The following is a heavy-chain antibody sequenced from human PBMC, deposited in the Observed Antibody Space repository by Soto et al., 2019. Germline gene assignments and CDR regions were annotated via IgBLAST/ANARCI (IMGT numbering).Heavy chain of an antibody. CDR3: ARWDFKRWLQHASFDY. V-gene: IGHV1-69*01. Sequence: QVQLVQSGAEVKKPGSSVKVSCKASGGTFSSYAISWVRQAPGQGLEWMGGIIPIFGTANYAQKFQGRVTITADEYTRTAYMELSSLRSEDTAVYYCARWDFKRWLQHASFDYWGQGTLVTVSS. CDR1: GGTFSSYA. D-gene: IGHD5-18*01. CDR2: IIPIFGTA. J-gene: IGHJ4*02.